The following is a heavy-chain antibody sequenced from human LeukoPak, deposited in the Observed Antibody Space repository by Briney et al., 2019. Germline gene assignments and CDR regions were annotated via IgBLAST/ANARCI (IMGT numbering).Heavy chain of an antibody. CDR2: IYYSGST. CDR3: ARHGYYYGSGSQWGFDY. CDR1: GGSISSSSYY. V-gene: IGHV4-39*01. Sequence: PSETLSLTCTVSGGSISSSSYYWGWIRQPPGKGLEWIGSIYYSGSTYYNPSLKSRVTISVDTPKNQFSLKLSSVTAADTAVYYCARHGYYYGSGSQWGFDYWGQGTLVTVSS. D-gene: IGHD3-10*01. J-gene: IGHJ4*02.